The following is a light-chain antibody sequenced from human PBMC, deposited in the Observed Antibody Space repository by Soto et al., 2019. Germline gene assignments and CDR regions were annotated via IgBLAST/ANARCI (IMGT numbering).Light chain of an antibody. V-gene: IGKV1-39*01. J-gene: IGKJ2*01. CDR3: QQYYSSPYT. CDR1: QSVTSN. Sequence: DIQMTQSPSSLSASIGDRVTITCRASQSVTSNLNWYQQKFGETPKLLMYAASNLQGGVPSRFSGSGSGTDFTLTISSLQPDDFATYYCQQYYSSPYTFGQGTKLEV. CDR2: AAS.